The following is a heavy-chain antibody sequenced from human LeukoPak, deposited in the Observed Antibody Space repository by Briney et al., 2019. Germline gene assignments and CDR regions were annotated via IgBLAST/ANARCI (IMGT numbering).Heavy chain of an antibody. CDR3: ARESHVTREDY. Sequence: ASVKVSCKASGYTFTSYGISWVRQAPGQGLEWMGWISGCDGNTDYAQKFQGRLTMTTDTSTSTAYMELRSLRPDDTAVYYCARESHVTREDYWGRGTLVTVSS. D-gene: IGHD3-10*01. J-gene: IGHJ4*02. CDR2: ISGCDGNT. V-gene: IGHV1-18*01. CDR1: GYTFTSYG.